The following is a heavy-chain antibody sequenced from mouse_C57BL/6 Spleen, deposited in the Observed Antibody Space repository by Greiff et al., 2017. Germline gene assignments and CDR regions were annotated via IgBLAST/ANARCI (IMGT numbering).Heavy chain of an antibody. CDR1: GYAFSSSW. Sequence: QVQLKESGPELVKPGASVKIYCKASGYAFSSSWMNWVKQRHGKGLEWIGRIYPGDGDTNYNGKFKGKATRTADKSSSTAYMQLSSLTSEDSAVYFCAKGGTGYPYFDYWGQGTTLTVSS. D-gene: IGHD3-2*02. CDR3: AKGGTGYPYFDY. V-gene: IGHV1-82*01. J-gene: IGHJ2*01. CDR2: IYPGDGDT.